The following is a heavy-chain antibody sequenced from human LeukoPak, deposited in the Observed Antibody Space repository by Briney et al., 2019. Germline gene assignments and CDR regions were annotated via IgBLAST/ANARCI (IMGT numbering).Heavy chain of an antibody. J-gene: IGHJ4*02. CDR1: GFTFSDYY. Sequence: KPGGSLRLSCAASGFTFSDYYMSWIRQAPGKWLEWVSYISSSGSTIYYADSVKGRFTISRDNAKNSLYLQMNSLRAEDTAVYYCAMESSTSLTVDYWGQGTPVTVSS. V-gene: IGHV3-11*04. D-gene: IGHD2-2*01. CDR2: ISSSGSTI. CDR3: AMESSTSLTVDY.